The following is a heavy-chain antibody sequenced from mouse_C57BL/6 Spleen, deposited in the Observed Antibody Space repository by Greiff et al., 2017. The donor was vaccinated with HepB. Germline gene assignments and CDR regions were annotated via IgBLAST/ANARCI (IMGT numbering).Heavy chain of an antibody. V-gene: IGHV5-9*01. CDR3: ARQMITTKAMDY. Sequence: EVKVVESGGGLVKPGGSLKLSCAASGFTFSSYNMSWVRQTPEKRLEWVATISGGGGNTYYPDSVKGRFTISRDNAKNTLYLQMSSLRSDDTALYYCARQMITTKAMDYWGQGTSVTVSS. CDR1: GFTFSSYN. J-gene: IGHJ4*01. D-gene: IGHD2-4*01. CDR2: ISGGGGNT.